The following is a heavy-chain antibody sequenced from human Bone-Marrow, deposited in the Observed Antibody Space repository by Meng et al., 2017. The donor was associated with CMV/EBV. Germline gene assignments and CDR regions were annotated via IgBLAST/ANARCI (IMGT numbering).Heavy chain of an antibody. CDR1: GSIFTSYN. CDR2: INPSGSST. J-gene: IGHJ4*02. Sequence: AGSIFTSYNMHWVRQAPGQGLEWMGIINPSGSSTSYAQKFQGRVTMTRDTSTSTVYMELSSLRSEDTAVYYCARDLGYSYGHYFDYWGQGTLVTVSS. V-gene: IGHV1-46*01. CDR3: ARDLGYSYGHYFDY. D-gene: IGHD5-18*01.